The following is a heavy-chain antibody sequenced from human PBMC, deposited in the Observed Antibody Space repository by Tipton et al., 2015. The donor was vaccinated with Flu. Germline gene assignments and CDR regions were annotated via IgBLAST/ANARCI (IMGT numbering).Heavy chain of an antibody. V-gene: IGHV1-18*01. CDR2: ISAYNGNT. CDR1: GYTFTSYG. Sequence: QLVQSGVEVKKPGASVKVSCKASGYTFTSYGISWVRQAPGQGLEWMGWISAYNGNTNYAQKVQGRVTVTTDTSTSTAYMELRSLRSDDTAVYYCARAVNPYNSGPQFDYWGQGTLVTVSS. J-gene: IGHJ4*02. CDR3: ARAVNPYNSGPQFDY. D-gene: IGHD6-19*01.